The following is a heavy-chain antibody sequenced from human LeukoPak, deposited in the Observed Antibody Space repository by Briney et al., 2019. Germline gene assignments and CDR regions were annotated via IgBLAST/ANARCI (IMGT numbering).Heavy chain of an antibody. D-gene: IGHD3-10*01. Sequence: SVKVSCKASGGTFSSYAISWVRQAPGQGLEWMGGIIPIFGTANYAQKFQGRVTITADESTSTAYMELSSLRSEDTAVYYCARAVLLHYYFDYWGQGTLVTVSS. J-gene: IGHJ4*02. V-gene: IGHV1-69*01. CDR3: ARAVLLHYYFDY. CDR2: IIPIFGTA. CDR1: GGTFSSYA.